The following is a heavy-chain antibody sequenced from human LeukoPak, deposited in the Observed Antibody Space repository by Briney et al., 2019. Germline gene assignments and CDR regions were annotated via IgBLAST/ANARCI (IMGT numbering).Heavy chain of an antibody. Sequence: GGSLRLSCSASGFTFSSYAMHWVRQAPGKGLEYVSAISSNGGSTYYADSVKGRFTISRDNSKNTLYLQMNSLRAEDTAVYYCARDRGGSYEGFDYWGQGTLVTVSS. J-gene: IGHJ4*02. CDR1: GFTFSSYA. CDR2: ISSNGGST. CDR3: ARDRGGSYEGFDY. V-gene: IGHV3-64*04. D-gene: IGHD1-26*01.